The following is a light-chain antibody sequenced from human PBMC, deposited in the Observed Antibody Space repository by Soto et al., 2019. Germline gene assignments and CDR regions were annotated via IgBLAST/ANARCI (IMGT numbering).Light chain of an antibody. J-gene: IGKJ1*01. Sequence: DIQMTQSPATLPASVGDRVTITCRASQSISNWLAWYQQKPGTAPKRLIYGASSLQSGVPSRFSGSGSGTEFTLTISSLQTEDFATYYCLQHNSYPWTFGQGTKVDIK. CDR1: QSISNW. V-gene: IGKV1-5*01. CDR3: LQHNSYPWT. CDR2: GAS.